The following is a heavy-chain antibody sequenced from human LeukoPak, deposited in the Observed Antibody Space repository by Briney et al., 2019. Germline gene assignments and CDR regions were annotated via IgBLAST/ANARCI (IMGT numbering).Heavy chain of an antibody. CDR3: ARGDGSSWYRGWFDP. D-gene: IGHD6-13*01. J-gene: IGHJ5*02. V-gene: IGHV1-8*01. Sequence: ASVKVSCKASGYTFTSYDISWVRQATGQGLEWMGWMNPNSGNTGYAQKFQGRVTMTRNTSISTAYMELSSLRSEDTAVYYCARGDGSSWYRGWFDPWGQGTLVTVSS. CDR1: GYTFTSYD. CDR2: MNPNSGNT.